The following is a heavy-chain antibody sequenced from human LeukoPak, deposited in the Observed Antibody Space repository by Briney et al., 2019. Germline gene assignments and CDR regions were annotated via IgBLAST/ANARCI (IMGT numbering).Heavy chain of an antibody. Sequence: GGSLRLSCVASGFTLSSYWMSWVRQAPGKGLEWVANIKQDGSEKYSVDSVKGRFTVSRDNSKNSLYLQMNSLRAEDTAVYYCATGYSGYHSNYYYMDVWGKGTTVTVSS. V-gene: IGHV3-7*01. D-gene: IGHD5-12*01. CDR1: GFTLSSYW. J-gene: IGHJ6*03. CDR3: ATGYSGYHSNYYYMDV. CDR2: IKQDGSEK.